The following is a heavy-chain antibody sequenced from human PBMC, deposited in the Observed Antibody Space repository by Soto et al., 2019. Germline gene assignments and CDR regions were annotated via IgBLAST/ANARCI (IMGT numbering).Heavy chain of an antibody. Sequence: PAGSLRLSCAASGFTFSSYSMNWVRQAPGKGLEWVSSISSSSSSYIYYADSVKGRFTISRDNAKNSLYLQMNSLRAEDTAVYYCARGSPIPNDSTPNWFDPWGQGTLVTVSS. CDR3: ARGSPIPNDSTPNWFDP. D-gene: IGHD2-21*01. CDR1: GFTFSSYS. V-gene: IGHV3-21*01. J-gene: IGHJ5*02. CDR2: ISSSSSSYI.